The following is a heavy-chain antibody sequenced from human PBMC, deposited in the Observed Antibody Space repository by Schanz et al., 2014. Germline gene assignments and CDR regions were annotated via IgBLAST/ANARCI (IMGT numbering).Heavy chain of an antibody. D-gene: IGHD3-10*01. V-gene: IGHV1-2*02. CDR3: ARPFPAMVRARGNWFDP. Sequence: QVQLVQSGAEVRKPGASVKVSCRASGYTFTDYFIHWLRQAPGQGLELMGWIKPNSGAAEYAQKFQGRVTMTRDTSIVTTYMELNRLTSDDTAIYYCARPFPAMVRARGNWFDPWGQGTLVIVSS. J-gene: IGHJ5*02. CDR1: GYTFTDYF. CDR2: IKPNSGAA.